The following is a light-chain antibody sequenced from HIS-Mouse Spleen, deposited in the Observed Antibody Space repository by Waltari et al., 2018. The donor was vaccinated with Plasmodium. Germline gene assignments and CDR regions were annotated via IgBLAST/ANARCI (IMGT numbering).Light chain of an antibody. J-gene: IGLJ3*02. CDR3: YSTDSSGNHRV. V-gene: IGLV3-10*01. Sequence: SYEPTQPPSVSVSPGQTARITCSGDALPTKYAYWYQQKSGQAPLLVIYEDSKRPPGIPERFSGSSSGTMATLTISGAQVEDEADYYCYSTDSSGNHRVFGGGTKLTVL. CDR2: EDS. CDR1: ALPTKY.